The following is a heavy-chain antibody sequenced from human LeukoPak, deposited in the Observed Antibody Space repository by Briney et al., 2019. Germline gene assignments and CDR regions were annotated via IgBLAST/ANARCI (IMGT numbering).Heavy chain of an antibody. J-gene: IGHJ4*02. CDR3: ARVQRPLDGADY. Sequence: PSETLSLTCTVSGGSISSYYWSWIRQPPGKGLEWIGYIYYRGRPNYNPSLRSRVTISVDTPKNLFSLKLSSVTAADTAVYYCARVQRPLDGADYWGQGTLVTVSS. CDR2: IYYRGRP. V-gene: IGHV4-59*01. CDR1: GGSISSYY. D-gene: IGHD1-1*01.